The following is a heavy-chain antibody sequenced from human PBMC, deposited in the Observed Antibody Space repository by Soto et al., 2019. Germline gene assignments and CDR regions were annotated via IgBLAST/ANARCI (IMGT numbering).Heavy chain of an antibody. CDR1: GFSLNNYW. CDR2: IKQDESQS. V-gene: IGHV3-7*01. Sequence: GGSLRLSCDASGFSLNNYWMSWIRQAPGKGLEWVANIKQDESQSYHVDSVKGRFTMSRDNAGNSLHLQMHSLRAEDTAVYFCVGDGIGGWHFDFWGQGTLVTVSS. D-gene: IGHD6-19*01. J-gene: IGHJ4*02. CDR3: VGDGIGGWHFDF.